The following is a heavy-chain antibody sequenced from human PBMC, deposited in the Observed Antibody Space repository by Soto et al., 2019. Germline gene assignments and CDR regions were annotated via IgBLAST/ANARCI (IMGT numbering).Heavy chain of an antibody. CDR2: ISAYNGNT. J-gene: IGHJ5*02. CDR3: ARTTGYCSGGSCYDNWFDP. Sequence: QVQLVQSGAEVKKPGASVKVSCKASGYTFTSYGISWVRQAPGQGLEWMGWISAYNGNTSYAQKLQGRVTMTTDTPTGTAYMELRSIRPDDTAMYYCARTTGYCSGGSCYDNWFDPWGQGTLVTVSS. CDR1: GYTFTSYG. V-gene: IGHV1-18*01. D-gene: IGHD2-15*01.